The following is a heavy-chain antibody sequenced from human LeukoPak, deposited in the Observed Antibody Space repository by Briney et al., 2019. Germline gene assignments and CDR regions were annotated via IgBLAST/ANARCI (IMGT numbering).Heavy chain of an antibody. Sequence: SETLSLTCTVSGYSISSGYYWGWIRQPPGKGLEWIGYIYYSGSTNYNPSLKSRVTISVDTSKNQFSLKLSSVTAADTAVYYCARTKAGVPNMDVWGKGTTVTVSS. D-gene: IGHD3-10*01. CDR3: ARTKAGVPNMDV. J-gene: IGHJ6*03. CDR1: GYSISSGYY. CDR2: IYYSGST. V-gene: IGHV4-61*01.